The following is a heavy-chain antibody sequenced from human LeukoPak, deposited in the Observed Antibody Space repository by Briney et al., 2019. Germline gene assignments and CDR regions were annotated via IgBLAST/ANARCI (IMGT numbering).Heavy chain of an antibody. CDR1: GGSISSYY. CDR2: IYYSGST. V-gene: IGHV4-59*12. D-gene: IGHD2-2*01. Sequence: PSETLSLTCTVSGGSISSYYWSWIRQPPGKGLEWIGYIYYSGSTNYNPSLKSRVTISVDTSKNQFSLKLSSVTAADTAVYYCARLLRYCSSTSCYARKAFDIWGQGTMVTVSS. CDR3: ARLLRYCSSTSCYARKAFDI. J-gene: IGHJ3*02.